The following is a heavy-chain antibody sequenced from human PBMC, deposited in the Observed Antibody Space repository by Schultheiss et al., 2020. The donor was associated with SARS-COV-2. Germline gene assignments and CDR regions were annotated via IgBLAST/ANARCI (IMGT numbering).Heavy chain of an antibody. CDR2: IYSGGST. CDR3: ARDRTYYYAFDL. V-gene: IGHV3-66*01. J-gene: IGHJ2*01. D-gene: IGHD3-10*01. Sequence: GGSLRLSCAASGFTFSSYGMHWVRQAPGKGLEWVSVIYSGGSTYYADSVKGRLTISRDNSKNTLYLQMNSLRAEDTAVYYCARDRTYYYAFDLWGRGTLVTVSS. CDR1: GFTFSSYG.